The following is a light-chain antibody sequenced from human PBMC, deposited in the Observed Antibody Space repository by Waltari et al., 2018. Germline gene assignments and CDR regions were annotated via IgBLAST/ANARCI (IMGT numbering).Light chain of an antibody. V-gene: IGLV3-25*03. Sequence: SYELTQPPSVSVSPGQTARITCSGDALPKQYAYWYQQKPGQAPVLVINNDSERPSGSPERFSGSSSGTTVTLTISGVQAEDEADYYCQSADSSGTYVVFGGGTKLTVL. CDR1: ALPKQY. J-gene: IGLJ2*01. CDR3: QSADSSGTYVV. CDR2: NDS.